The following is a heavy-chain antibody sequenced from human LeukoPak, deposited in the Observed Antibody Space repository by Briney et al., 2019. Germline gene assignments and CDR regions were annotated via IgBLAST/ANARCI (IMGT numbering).Heavy chain of an antibody. D-gene: IGHD4-11*01. Sequence: ASVKVSCKASGGTFSSYAISWVRQAPGQGLEWMGRIIPIFGIANYAQKFQGRVTITADKSTSTAYMVLSSLRSKDTAVYYCAGLVTTDYYFDYWGQGTLVTVSS. CDR1: GGTFSSYA. CDR3: AGLVTTDYYFDY. V-gene: IGHV1-69*04. J-gene: IGHJ4*02. CDR2: IIPIFGIA.